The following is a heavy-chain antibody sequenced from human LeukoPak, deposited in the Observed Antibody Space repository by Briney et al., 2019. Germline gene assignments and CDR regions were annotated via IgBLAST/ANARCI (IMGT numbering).Heavy chain of an antibody. J-gene: IGHJ4*02. Sequence: HPGGSLRLSCAASGFTVSNNYMTWVRQAPGKGLECVSAISGRGNTTYDADSVKGRFTISRDNSKNTLYLQMNSLRAEDTAVYYCAKGGLATAGTSFYFNYWGQGTLVTVSS. CDR2: ISGRGNTT. D-gene: IGHD6-13*01. CDR3: AKGGLATAGTSFYFNY. CDR1: GFTVSNNY. V-gene: IGHV3-23*01.